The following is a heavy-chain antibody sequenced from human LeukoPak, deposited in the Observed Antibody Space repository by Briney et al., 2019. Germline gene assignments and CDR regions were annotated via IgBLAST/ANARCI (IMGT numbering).Heavy chain of an antibody. Sequence: PGGSLRLSCAASGFTFSNAWMSWVRQAPGKGLEWVGRIKSKTDGGTTDYAAPVKGRFTISRDNSKNTLYLQMGSLRAEDMAVYYCARIRFHYMDVWGKGTTVTISS. CDR3: ARIRFHYMDV. J-gene: IGHJ6*03. V-gene: IGHV3-15*01. CDR2: IKSKTDGGTT. CDR1: GFTFSNAW. D-gene: IGHD2/OR15-2a*01.